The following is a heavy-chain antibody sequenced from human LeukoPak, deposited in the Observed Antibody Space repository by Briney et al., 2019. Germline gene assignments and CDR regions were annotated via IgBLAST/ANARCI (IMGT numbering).Heavy chain of an antibody. J-gene: IGHJ4*02. Sequence: ASVKVSCKASGYTFTIYGISWVRQAPGQEREGMGWIRAYNDNTNYAQKVQGRVTMTTDRSTSTAYMELRSLRSDDTAVYYCARTTESGWREFDYWGQGTLVTVSS. CDR3: ARTTESGWREFDY. CDR2: IRAYNDNT. V-gene: IGHV1-18*01. D-gene: IGHD6-19*01. CDR1: GYTFTIYG.